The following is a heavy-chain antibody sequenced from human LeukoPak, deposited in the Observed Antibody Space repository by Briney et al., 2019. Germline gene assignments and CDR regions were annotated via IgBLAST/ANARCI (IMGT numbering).Heavy chain of an antibody. V-gene: IGHV5-51*01. J-gene: IGHJ1*01. Sequence: GESLQISCQGSGSSFTNYWICWVRQLPGKGLEWMGIIYPGDSDIRYSPSFQGQVTISADKSISTAYLQWSSLKASDTAMYYCARPKSYCSGGICYPEYFHHWGQGTLVTVSS. CDR2: IYPGDSDI. CDR1: GSSFTNYW. D-gene: IGHD2-15*01. CDR3: ARPKSYCSGGICYPEYFHH.